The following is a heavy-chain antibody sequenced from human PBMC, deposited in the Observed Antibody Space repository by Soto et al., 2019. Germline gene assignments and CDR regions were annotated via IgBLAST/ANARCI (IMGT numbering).Heavy chain of an antibody. Sequence: EVQLVESGGGLVEPGGSLRLSCAASGFTFSSYYMSWVRKAQGKGLEWVANVNGDGSEKYYVDSVKGRFTVSRDNAKNSLYLQKPSLRAEDTAAYYCAKWGGAGSDSWGQGTLVAVAS. CDR3: AKWGGAGSDS. J-gene: IGHJ4*02. V-gene: IGHV3-7*03. CDR2: VNGDGSEK. CDR1: GFTFSSYY. D-gene: IGHD1-26*01.